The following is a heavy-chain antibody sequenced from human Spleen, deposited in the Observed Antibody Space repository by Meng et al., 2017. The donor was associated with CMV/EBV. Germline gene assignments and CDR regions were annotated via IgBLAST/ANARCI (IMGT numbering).Heavy chain of an antibody. Sequence: GESLKISCVASGFTFRKYAMSWVRQAPGKGLEWVSGISVSGGSTFYGDPVKGRFTISRDSSKNTLYLQMSSLRAEDTAVYYCARSGITVFGVAKFYFDYWGQGNLVTVSS. CDR1: GFTFRKYA. CDR2: ISVSGGST. D-gene: IGHD3-3*01. J-gene: IGHJ4*02. V-gene: IGHV3-23*01. CDR3: ARSGITVFGVAKFYFDY.